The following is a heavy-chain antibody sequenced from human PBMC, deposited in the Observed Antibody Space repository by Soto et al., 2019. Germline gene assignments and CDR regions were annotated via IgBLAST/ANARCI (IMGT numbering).Heavy chain of an antibody. CDR2: IIPTFGTP. J-gene: IGHJ4*02. CDR1: GGTFSSHG. CDR3: ASERSGQYFDF. V-gene: IGHV1-69*06. Sequence: QVQLVQSGTVVQRRGSSVKVSCQASGGTFSSHGMAWVRQAPGQGLEWMGGIIPTFGTPTYAPKFHGRITMTADKSTNTAYMELSRLRSDDMGVYYCASERSGQYFDFWGQGMLMTVSS. D-gene: IGHD6-25*01.